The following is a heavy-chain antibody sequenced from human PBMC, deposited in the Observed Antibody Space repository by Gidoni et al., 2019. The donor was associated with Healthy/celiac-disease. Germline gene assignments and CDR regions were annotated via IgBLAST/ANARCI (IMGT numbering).Heavy chain of an antibody. V-gene: IGHV4-34*01. Sequence: QVQLQQWGAGLLKPPETLSRTCAISGGSFSGYYWSWIRQPPGKGLEWIGEINHSGSTNYNPSLKSRVTISVATSKHQFSLKLSSVTAADTAVYYCARGPLGGWLQFGGFVYWGQGTLVTVSS. CDR1: GGSFSGYY. D-gene: IGHD5-12*01. CDR3: ARGPLGGWLQFGGFVY. CDR2: INHSGST. J-gene: IGHJ4*02.